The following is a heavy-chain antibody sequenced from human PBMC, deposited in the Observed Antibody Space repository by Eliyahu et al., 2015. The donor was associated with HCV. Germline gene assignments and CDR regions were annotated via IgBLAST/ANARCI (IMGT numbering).Heavy chain of an antibody. J-gene: IGHJ5*02. V-gene: IGHV4-59*01. CDR1: GGSISSYY. D-gene: IGHD3-3*01. CDR2: IYYSGST. Sequence: QVQLQESGPGLVKPSETLSLTCTVSGGSISSYYWSWIRQPPGKGLEWIGYIYYSGSTNYNPPLKSRVTISVDTSKNQFSLKLSSVTAADTAVYYCARRGGYDFWSEYNWFDPWGQGTLVTVSS. CDR3: ARRGGYDFWSEYNWFDP.